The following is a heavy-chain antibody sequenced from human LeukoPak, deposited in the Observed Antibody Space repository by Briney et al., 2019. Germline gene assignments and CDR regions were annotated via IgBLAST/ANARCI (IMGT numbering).Heavy chain of an antibody. CDR2: ISSSDRSI. D-gene: IGHD2-15*01. J-gene: IGHJ4*02. V-gene: IGHV3-48*03. Sequence: GGSLRLSCAASGFTFSSYEMNWVRQAPGKGLEWVSYISSSDRSIHYADSVKGRFTISRDNAKNSLYLQMNSLRAEDTAVYHCARQISRYCSGGSCYSGWEFYFDSWGQGTPVTVSS. CDR1: GFTFSSYE. CDR3: ARQISRYCSGGSCYSGWEFYFDS.